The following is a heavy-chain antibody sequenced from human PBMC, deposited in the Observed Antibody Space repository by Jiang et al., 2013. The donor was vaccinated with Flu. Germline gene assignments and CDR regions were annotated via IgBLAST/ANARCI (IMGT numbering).Heavy chain of an antibody. V-gene: IGHV3-11*06. J-gene: IGHJ4*02. CDR3: ARGYCTNGVCFDY. CDR2: ISSSSSYT. Sequence: EWVSYISSSSSYTNYADSVKGRFTISRDNAKNSLYLQMNSLRAEDTAVYYCARGYCTNGVCFDYWGQGTLVTVSS. D-gene: IGHD2-8*01.